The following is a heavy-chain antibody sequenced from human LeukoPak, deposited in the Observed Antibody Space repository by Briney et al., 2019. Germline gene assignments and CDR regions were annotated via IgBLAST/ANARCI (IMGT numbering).Heavy chain of an antibody. CDR1: GGSISYYY. CDR3: ARPSRYFADDAFAI. CDR2: IYYSGNT. Sequence: PSETLSLTCTVSGGSISYYYWSWIRQPPEKGLEWIGYIYYSGNTNYNPSLKSRVTISVDTSKNQFSLKLSSVTAADTAVYYCARPSRYFADDAFAIWGRGTMVTVSS. J-gene: IGHJ3*02. D-gene: IGHD3-9*01. V-gene: IGHV4-59*08.